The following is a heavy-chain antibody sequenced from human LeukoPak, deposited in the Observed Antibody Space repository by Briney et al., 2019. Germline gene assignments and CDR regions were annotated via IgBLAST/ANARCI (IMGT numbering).Heavy chain of an antibody. CDR1: GFTFSSYA. D-gene: IGHD3-3*01. V-gene: IGHV3-23*01. Sequence: GGSLRLSCVASGFTFSSYAMSWVRQAPGKGLEWVSGVSSSGGSTYYTDSVKGRFTISRDNSKNTLYLQMNSLRAEDTAVYYCAKASIFGDTKYFQHWGQGTLVTVSS. J-gene: IGHJ1*01. CDR3: AKASIFGDTKYFQH. CDR2: VSSSGGST.